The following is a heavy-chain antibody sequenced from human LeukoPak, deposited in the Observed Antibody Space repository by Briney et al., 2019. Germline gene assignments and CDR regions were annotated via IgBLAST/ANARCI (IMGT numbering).Heavy chain of an antibody. Sequence: PGGSLRLSCAASGFSFSIAWMSWVRRAPGKGLEWVGRIKSKTDGETTDYAAPVKGRFTISRDDSKNTLFLQMNSLKMEDTAVYYCTSELSYGEGAFDIWGQGTWSPSLQ. V-gene: IGHV3-15*01. CDR1: GFSFSIAW. CDR3: TSELSYGEGAFDI. CDR2: IKSKTDGETT. D-gene: IGHD4-17*01. J-gene: IGHJ3*02.